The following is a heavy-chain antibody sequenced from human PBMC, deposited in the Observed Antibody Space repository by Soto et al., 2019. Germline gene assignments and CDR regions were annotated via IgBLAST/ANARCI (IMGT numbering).Heavy chain of an antibody. V-gene: IGHV1-3*04. CDR1: GYTFTRYT. D-gene: IGHD3-10*01. J-gene: IGHJ4*02. Sequence: ASVKVSCKASGYTFTRYTIHWVRQAPGQRLEWMGCINTGNANTQYSQKFQGRLTISRDTSASTAYMELSSLSSEDTAVYYCARDRYYGSGNYNYFDFWSQGTLVT. CDR2: INTGNANT. CDR3: ARDRYYGSGNYNYFDF.